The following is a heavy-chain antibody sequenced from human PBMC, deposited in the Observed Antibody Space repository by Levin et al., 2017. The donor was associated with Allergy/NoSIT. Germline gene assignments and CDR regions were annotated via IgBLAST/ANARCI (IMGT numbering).Heavy chain of an antibody. Sequence: GESLKISCKASGYTFTGYYMHWVRQAPGQGLEWMGWINPNSGGTNYAQKFQGRVTMTRDTSISTAYMELSRLRSDDTAVYYCARVLRRYYYDSSGYWGQGTLVTVSS. J-gene: IGHJ4*02. CDR1: GYTFTGYY. D-gene: IGHD3-22*01. V-gene: IGHV1-2*02. CDR2: INPNSGGT. CDR3: ARVLRRYYYDSSGY.